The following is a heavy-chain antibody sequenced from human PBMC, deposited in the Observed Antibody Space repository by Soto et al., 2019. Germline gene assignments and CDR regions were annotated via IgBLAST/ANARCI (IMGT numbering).Heavy chain of an antibody. Sequence: SETLSLTCTVSGGSISSSSYYWGWIRQPPGKGLEWIGSIYYSGSTYYNPSLKSRVTISVDTSKNQFSLKLSSVTAADTAVYYCAGVTADKYYYYGMDVWGQGTTVTVSS. CDR1: GGSISSSSYY. D-gene: IGHD2-21*02. CDR2: IYYSGST. V-gene: IGHV4-39*01. CDR3: AGVTADKYYYYGMDV. J-gene: IGHJ6*02.